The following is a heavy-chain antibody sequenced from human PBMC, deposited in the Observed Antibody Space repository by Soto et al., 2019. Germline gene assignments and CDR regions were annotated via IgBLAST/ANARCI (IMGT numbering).Heavy chain of an antibody. CDR1: GGSLSTGDYF. CDR2: ISRIGST. V-gene: IGHV4-30-2*01. D-gene: IGHD2-15*01. J-gene: IGHJ6*02. Sequence: SETLSLTCIVSGGSLSTGDYFWTWMRQPPGGGLEWIGYISRIGSTFYNPSLKTRATISVDRSKNQFSLKMTSVTAADTAVYYXARAMVDPPYYYSGMDVWGQGTTVTVSS. CDR3: ARAMVDPPYYYSGMDV.